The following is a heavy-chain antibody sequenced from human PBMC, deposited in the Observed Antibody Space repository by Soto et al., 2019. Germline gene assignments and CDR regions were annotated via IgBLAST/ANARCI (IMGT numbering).Heavy chain of an antibody. J-gene: IGHJ6*02. D-gene: IGHD4-17*01. CDR2: IIPVFGTA. CDR1: GGTLRNYG. V-gene: IGHV1-69*12. CDR3: SRGDATKIVVTTYYGMDL. Sequence: QVQLVQSGAEVKKPGSSVRVSCKASGGTLRNYGISWVLQAPGQGLEWMGGIIPVFGTANYAQKFQGRVTITADESTSTVYMDVTSLRSEDTAVYYCSRGDATKIVVTTYYGMDLWGQGTTVTVSS.